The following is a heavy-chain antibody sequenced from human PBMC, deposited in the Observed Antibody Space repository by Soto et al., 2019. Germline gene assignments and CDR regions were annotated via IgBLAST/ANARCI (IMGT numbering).Heavy chain of an antibody. J-gene: IGHJ3*02. V-gene: IGHV5-51*01. Sequence: GESLKNSCKGSGYSFTSYWIGWVRQMPGKGLGWMGIIYPGDSDTRYSPSFQGQVTISRDNSKSTVSLHMNSLRAEDTAVYYCVKHRGNPSGAFDIWGQGTMVTVSS. CDR2: IYPGDSDT. D-gene: IGHD3-10*01. CDR1: GYSFTSYW. CDR3: VKHRGNPSGAFDI.